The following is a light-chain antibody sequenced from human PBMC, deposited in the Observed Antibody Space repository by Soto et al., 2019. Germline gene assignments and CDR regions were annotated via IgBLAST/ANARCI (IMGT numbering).Light chain of an antibody. V-gene: IGKV1-8*01. Sequence: AIRMTQSPSSFSASTGDRVTITCRASQGISSYLAWYQQKPGKAPKLLIYAASTLQSGVPSRFSGSGSGTDFTLTISSLQSEDFATYYCQQYYSYPQTFDQGTKVEIK. CDR3: QQYYSYPQT. J-gene: IGKJ1*01. CDR2: AAS. CDR1: QGISSY.